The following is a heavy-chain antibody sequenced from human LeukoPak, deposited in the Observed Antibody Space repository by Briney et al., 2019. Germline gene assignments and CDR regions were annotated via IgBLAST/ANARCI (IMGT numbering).Heavy chain of an antibody. V-gene: IGHV1-3*01. CDR3: ARDPGGFTNEGIYQVLTWFDP. D-gene: IGHD3-16*01. CDR1: GYTFTDYA. CDR2: INAGKGDT. J-gene: IGHJ5*02. Sequence: ASVKVSCKASGYTFTDYALHWVRQAPGQRLEWMGWINAGKGDTRYSQNFQGRVTITRDTSASTAYMELSSLRSEDTAVYYCARDPGGFTNEGIYQVLTWFDPWGQGTLVTVSP.